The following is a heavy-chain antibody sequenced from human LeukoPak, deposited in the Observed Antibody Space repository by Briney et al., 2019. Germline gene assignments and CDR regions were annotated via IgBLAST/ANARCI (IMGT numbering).Heavy chain of an antibody. CDR3: ARIDYGDYDFLGRLRFDP. D-gene: IGHD4-17*01. CDR1: GGTFSSYA. V-gene: IGHV1-69*13. CDR2: IIPIFGTA. Sequence: SVKVSCKASGGTFSSYAISWVRQAPGQRLEWMGGIIPIFGTANYAQKFQGRVTITADESTSTAYMELSSLRSEDTAVYYCARIDYGDYDFLGRLRFDPWGQGTLVTVSS. J-gene: IGHJ5*02.